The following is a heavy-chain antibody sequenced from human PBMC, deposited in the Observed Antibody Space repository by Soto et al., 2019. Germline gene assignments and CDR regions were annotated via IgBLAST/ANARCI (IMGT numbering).Heavy chain of an antibody. CDR3: ARGRGSDYDFWSGYLNYYYYYYMDV. CDR2: MNPNSGNT. D-gene: IGHD3-3*01. Sequence: ASVKVSCKASGYTFTGYDINWVRQATGQGLEWMGWMNPNSGNTGYAQKFQGRVTMTRNTSISTAYMELSSLRSEDTAVYYCARGRGSDYDFWSGYLNYYYYYYMDVWGKGTTVTVSS. V-gene: IGHV1-8*01. CDR1: GYTFTGYD. J-gene: IGHJ6*03.